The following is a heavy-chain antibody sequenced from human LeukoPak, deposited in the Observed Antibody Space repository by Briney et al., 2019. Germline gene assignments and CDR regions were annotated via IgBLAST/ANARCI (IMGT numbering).Heavy chain of an antibody. J-gene: IGHJ4*02. CDR1: GLTFNSHS. CDR3: AREEVKSFDN. V-gene: IGHV3-7*03. Sequence: PGGSLRLSCVASGLTFNSHSMSWVRQAPGRGLEWVANIKQDGSETSYVTSVRGRFTISRDNAKNSLYLQMNNLRVEDTAVYFCAREEVKSFDNWGQGTLVTVSS. CDR2: IKQDGSET.